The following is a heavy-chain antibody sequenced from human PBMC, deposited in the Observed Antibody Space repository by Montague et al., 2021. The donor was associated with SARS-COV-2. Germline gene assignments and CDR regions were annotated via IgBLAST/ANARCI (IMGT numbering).Heavy chain of an antibody. CDR2: INYSGST. Sequence: SETLSLTCTVSGYSISSGYYWGWVRQPPGKGLEWIGSINYSGSTXYNQSLKSRVTITAETSKNQFSLKLSSLTAADTAVYYCASDCYDYGSGGYQRWFDPWGQGTLVTVSS. J-gene: IGHJ5*02. D-gene: IGHD3-10*01. CDR3: ASDCYDYGSGGYQRWFDP. CDR1: GYSISSGYY. V-gene: IGHV4-38-2*02.